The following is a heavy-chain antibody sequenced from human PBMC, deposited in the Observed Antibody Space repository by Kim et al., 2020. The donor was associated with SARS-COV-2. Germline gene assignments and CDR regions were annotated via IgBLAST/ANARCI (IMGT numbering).Heavy chain of an antibody. CDR1: EFTLSGFW. J-gene: IGHJ4*02. CDR3: ARAGAGGGFDY. Sequence: GGSLRLSCVGPEFTLSGFWIHWVRQAPGKGLVWVARVSRDGSATDYGDAVKGRFTISRDNTQDTVYLELKSLRVDDTALYYCARAGAGGGFDYWGQGTRVTVSS. V-gene: IGHV3-74*01. D-gene: IGHD3-16*01. CDR2: VSRDGSAT.